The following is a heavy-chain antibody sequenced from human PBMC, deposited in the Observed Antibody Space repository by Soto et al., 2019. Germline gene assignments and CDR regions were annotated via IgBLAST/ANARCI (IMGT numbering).Heavy chain of an antibody. Sequence: LXLTCADSAFTFSSYAMSWVRQAPVKGLEWVSAISGSGGSTYYADSVKGRFTISRDNSTNTLCLQMNSLRAEDTAVYYCAKDSPRNAYYYYGMDVWGQGTTVTVSS. CDR1: AFTFSSYA. CDR2: ISGSGGST. CDR3: AKDSPRNAYYYYGMDV. J-gene: IGHJ6*02. V-gene: IGHV3-23*01.